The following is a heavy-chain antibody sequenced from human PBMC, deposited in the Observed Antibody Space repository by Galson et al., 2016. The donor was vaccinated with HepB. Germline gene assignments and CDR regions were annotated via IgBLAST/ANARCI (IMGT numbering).Heavy chain of an antibody. D-gene: IGHD6-19*01. CDR3: AREVTSGFYCIDY. Sequence: SLRLSCAASGFTFSDYSMHWVRQAPGKGLEWLSYIRRDSSVIYQADSVKGRLTISRDNAKNSLYLQMNSLRDEDTDVYYCAREVTSGFYCIDYWGQGTLVTVSS. J-gene: IGHJ4*02. CDR2: IRRDSSVI. V-gene: IGHV3-48*02. CDR1: GFTFSDYS.